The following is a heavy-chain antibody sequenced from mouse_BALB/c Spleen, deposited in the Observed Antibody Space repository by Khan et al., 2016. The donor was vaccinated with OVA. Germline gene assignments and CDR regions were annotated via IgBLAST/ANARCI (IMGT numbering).Heavy chain of an antibody. Sequence: QVQLKQSGPELVQPGASVRISCKASDSTFTNFYIHWLKQRPGQGLEWIGWIFPGNVNTKYNENFKGKATLTADNSSSTAYMLLSSRTSEDSAVYFCTRGDYYGSYAMDYWGQGTSVIVSS. D-gene: IGHD1-1*01. CDR2: IFPGNVNT. CDR1: DSTFTNFY. V-gene: IGHV1S56*01. J-gene: IGHJ4*01. CDR3: TRGDYYGSYAMDY.